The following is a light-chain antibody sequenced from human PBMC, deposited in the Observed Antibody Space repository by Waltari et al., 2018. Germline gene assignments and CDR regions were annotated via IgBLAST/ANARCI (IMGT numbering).Light chain of an antibody. V-gene: IGKV3-20*01. CDR1: QGVSRY. CDR3: QKYGTLPAT. CDR2: EAS. Sequence: EIVLTQSPGTLSLSPGERATLSCRASQGVSRYLAWYQQKPGQAPRLLIYEASRRATGNPDRCSVSGAGIAFTLTISILEPEVFAVDYCQKYGTLPATFGQGTKVASK. J-gene: IGKJ1*01.